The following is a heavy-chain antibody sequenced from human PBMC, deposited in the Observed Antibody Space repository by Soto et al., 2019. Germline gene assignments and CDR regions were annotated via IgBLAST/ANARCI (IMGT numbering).Heavy chain of an antibody. CDR1: GGTFSTYA. CDR2: IIPMFGTA. D-gene: IGHD5-18*01. Sequence: QVQLVQSGAEVKRPESSVKVSCKASGGTFSTYAISWVRQAPGKGLEWMGGIIPMFGTANYAQRFQDRVTITADESTNTVYMELSSLRSEDTAVYFCASGIQLWLRRINNGYSGWGQGTLVTVSS. V-gene: IGHV1-69*12. CDR3: ASGIQLWLRRINNGYSG. J-gene: IGHJ4*02.